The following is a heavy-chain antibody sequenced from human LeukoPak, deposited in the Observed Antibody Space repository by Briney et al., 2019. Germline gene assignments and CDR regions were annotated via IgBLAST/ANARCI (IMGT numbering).Heavy chain of an antibody. CDR1: GYTFTGYY. V-gene: IGHV1-2*02. D-gene: IGHD2-2*01. CDR2: INPNSGGT. J-gene: IGHJ6*03. CDR3: ARGMDCSSTSCFTAQYYYYYYYMDV. Sequence: ASVKVSCKASGYTFTGYYMHWVRQAPGQGLEWMGWINPNSGGTNYAQKFQGRVTMTRDTSFSTAYMELSRLRSDDTAVYYCARGMDCSSTSCFTAQYYYYYYYMDVWGKGTTVTVSS.